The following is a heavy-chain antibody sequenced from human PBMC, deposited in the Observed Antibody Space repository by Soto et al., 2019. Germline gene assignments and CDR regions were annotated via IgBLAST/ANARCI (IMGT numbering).Heavy chain of an antibody. V-gene: IGHV3-30*18. J-gene: IGHJ4*02. CDR3: AKDSLTAMVAH. Sequence: QVQLVESGGGVVQPGRSLRLSCAASGFTFSSYGMHWVRQAPGKGLEWVAVISYDGSNKYYADSVKGRFTISRDNSNNSLYLQMNSLRAEDTAVYYCAKDSLTAMVAHWGQGTLVTVSS. CDR1: GFTFSSYG. CDR2: ISYDGSNK. D-gene: IGHD5-18*01.